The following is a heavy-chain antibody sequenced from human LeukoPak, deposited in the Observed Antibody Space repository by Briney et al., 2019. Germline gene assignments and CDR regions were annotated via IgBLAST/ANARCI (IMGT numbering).Heavy chain of an antibody. CDR2: ISAYNGNT. Sequence: GASVKVSCKASGGTFSSYGISWVRQAPGQGLEWMGWISAYNGNTNYAQKLQGRVTKTTDTSTSTAYMELRSLRSDDTAVYYCARDWSGGNSAADYWGQGTLVTVSS. CDR3: ARDWSGGNSAADY. CDR1: GGTFSSYG. J-gene: IGHJ4*02. D-gene: IGHD4-23*01. V-gene: IGHV1-18*01.